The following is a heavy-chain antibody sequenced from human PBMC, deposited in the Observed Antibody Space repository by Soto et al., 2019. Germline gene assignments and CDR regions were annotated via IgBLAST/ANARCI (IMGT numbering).Heavy chain of an antibody. D-gene: IGHD2-2*01. CDR3: ATANILVLPAHLSYYYGIDV. V-gene: IGHV1-3*01. J-gene: IGHJ6*02. Sequence: GASVKVSCKASGYTFTSYAMHWVRQAPGQRLEWMGWINAGNGNTKYSQKFQGRVTITRDTSASTAYMELSSLRSEDTAAYYCATANILVLPAHLSYYYGIDVWGQRTTVTVCS. CDR1: GYTFTSYA. CDR2: INAGNGNT.